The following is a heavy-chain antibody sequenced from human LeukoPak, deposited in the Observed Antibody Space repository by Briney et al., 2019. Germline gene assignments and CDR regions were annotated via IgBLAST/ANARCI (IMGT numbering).Heavy chain of an antibody. CDR3: ARLRDYYDSSGPNWFDP. V-gene: IGHV5-51*01. CDR2: IYPGDSDT. D-gene: IGHD3-22*01. J-gene: IGHJ5*02. Sequence: GESLKISCKGSGYSFTSYWVGWVRQMPGKGLEWMGIIYPGDSDTRYSPSFQGQVTISADKSISTAYLQWSSLKASDTAMYYCARLRDYYDSSGPNWFDPWGQGTLVTVSS. CDR1: GYSFTSYW.